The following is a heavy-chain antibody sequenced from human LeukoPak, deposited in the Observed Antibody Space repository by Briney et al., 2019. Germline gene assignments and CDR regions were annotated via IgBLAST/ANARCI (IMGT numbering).Heavy chain of an antibody. CDR2: FSTYNGDT. J-gene: IGHJ3*01. Sequence: EASVKVSCKASGDTFTNYGINWVRQAPGQRPEWMGWFSTYNGDTKYAQKLKGRLTLTADTLKTTAYMELRALISDDTATYYCAIGQGVITWGGADVYDVWGQGTMVIVSS. D-gene: IGHD3-16*01. CDR3: AIGQGVITWGGADVYDV. V-gene: IGHV1-18*01. CDR1: GDTFTNYG.